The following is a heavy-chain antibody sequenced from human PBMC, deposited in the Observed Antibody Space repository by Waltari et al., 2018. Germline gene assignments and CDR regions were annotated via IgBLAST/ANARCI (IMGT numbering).Heavy chain of an antibody. J-gene: IGHJ4*02. V-gene: IGHV1-8*02. D-gene: IGHD3-3*01. Sequence: QMKLVQSGAEVKKPGASVKVSCKASGYPFSAYDINWVRQATGHGLEWMGWINPKSGNTVSAQNFQDRVTITRDPSTSTVYMELSSLRSDDAAVYYCARVHYDFWSGYYIWGQGTLVTVPS. CDR1: GYPFSAYD. CDR3: ARVHYDFWSGYYI. CDR2: INPKSGNT.